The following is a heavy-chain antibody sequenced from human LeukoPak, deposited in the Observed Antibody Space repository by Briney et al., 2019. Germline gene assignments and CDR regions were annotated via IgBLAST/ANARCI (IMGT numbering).Heavy chain of an antibody. J-gene: IGHJ3*02. CDR3: AKDLGLWFGDDAFDI. CDR2: IWYDGSKK. V-gene: IGHV3-33*06. Sequence: GGSLRLSCAASGFTFSSYGMHWVRQAPGKGLEWVAVIWYDGSKKYYADSVKGRFTISRDNSKNTLYLQMNSLRAEDTAVYYCAKDLGLWFGDDAFDIWGQGTMVTVSS. D-gene: IGHD3-10*01. CDR1: GFTFSSYG.